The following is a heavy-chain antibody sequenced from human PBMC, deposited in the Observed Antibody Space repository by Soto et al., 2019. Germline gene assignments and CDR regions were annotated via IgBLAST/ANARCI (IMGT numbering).Heavy chain of an antibody. J-gene: IGHJ1*01. CDR3: ARGPDGDYRYFQH. Sequence: PSETLSLTCTVSGGSISSYYWSWIRQPPGKGLEWIGYIYYSGSTNYNPSLKSRVTISVDTSKNQFSLKLSSVTAADTAVYYCARGPDGDYRYFQHWGQGTLVTVSS. V-gene: IGHV4-59*12. D-gene: IGHD4-17*01. CDR1: GGSISSYY. CDR2: IYYSGST.